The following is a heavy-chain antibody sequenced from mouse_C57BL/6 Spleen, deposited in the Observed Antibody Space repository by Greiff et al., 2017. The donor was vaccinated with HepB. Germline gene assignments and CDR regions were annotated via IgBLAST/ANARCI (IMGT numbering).Heavy chain of an antibody. CDR1: GYAFSSSW. V-gene: IGHV1-82*01. Sequence: QVQLQQSGPELVKPGASVKISCKASGYAFSSSWMNWVKQRPGKGLEWIGRIYPGDGDTNYNGKFKGKATLTADKSSSTAYMQLSSLTSEDSAVYFCARQRDYEGYFDVWGTGTTVTVSS. CDR2: IYPGDGDT. J-gene: IGHJ1*03. CDR3: ARQRDYEGYFDV. D-gene: IGHD1-1*01.